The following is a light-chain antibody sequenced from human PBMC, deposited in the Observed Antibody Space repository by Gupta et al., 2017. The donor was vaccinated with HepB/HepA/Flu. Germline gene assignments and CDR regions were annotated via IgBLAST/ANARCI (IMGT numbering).Light chain of an antibody. J-gene: IGLJ1*01. CDR2: GNS. CDR3: QSYDSSLSGSNV. CDR1: SSNIGAGYD. Sequence: QSVLTQPPSVSGAPGQRVTISCTGSSSNIGAGYDVHWYQQLPGTAPKLLIYGNSNRPSGVPDRFSGSKSGTSASLAITGLQAEDEADYYCQSYDSSLSGSNVCRTGTKVTVL. V-gene: IGLV1-40*01.